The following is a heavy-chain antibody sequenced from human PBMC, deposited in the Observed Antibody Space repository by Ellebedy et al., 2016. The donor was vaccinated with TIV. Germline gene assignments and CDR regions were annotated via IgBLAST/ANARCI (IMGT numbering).Heavy chain of an antibody. CDR3: RAYGSGSRRAFEH. CDR1: GFTFSDYD. J-gene: IGHJ4*02. D-gene: IGHD3-10*01. CDR2: ITNSGSGT. V-gene: IGHV3-23*01. Sequence: PGGSLRLSCAASGFTFSDYDMSWVRQAQGKGPGWVSAITNSGSGTYYGNSVKGRFTISRDNSKNTVYLQMNSLGAEDTALYYCRAYGSGSRRAFEHWGQGTLVTVSS.